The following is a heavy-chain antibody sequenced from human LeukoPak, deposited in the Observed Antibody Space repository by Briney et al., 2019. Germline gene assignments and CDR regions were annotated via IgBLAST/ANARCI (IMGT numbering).Heavy chain of an antibody. V-gene: IGHV3-11*03. CDR2: ISDSSTYT. J-gene: IGHJ3*02. D-gene: IGHD1-20*01. CDR3: ARLTLAPDAFDI. Sequence: GGSLRLSCAASGFTFSLYYMNWIRRAPGKGLEWLSYISDSSTYTNYADSVKGRFTISRDNAKNSLYLQMNSLRAEDTAVYYCARLTLAPDAFDIWGQGTMVTVSS. CDR1: GFTFSLYY.